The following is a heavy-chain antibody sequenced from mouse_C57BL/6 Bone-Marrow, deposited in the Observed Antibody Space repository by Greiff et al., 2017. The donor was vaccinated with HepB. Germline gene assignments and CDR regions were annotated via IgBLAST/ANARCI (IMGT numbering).Heavy chain of an antibody. J-gene: IGHJ2*01. V-gene: IGHV1-26*01. CDR3: ARWGNYYGSSYGDY. D-gene: IGHD1-1*01. CDR1: GYTFTDYY. Sequence: VQLQQSGPELVKPGASVKISCKASGYTFTDYYMNWVKQSHGKSLEWIGDINPNNGGTSYNQKFKGKATLTVDKSSSTAYMELRSLTSEDSAVYYCARWGNYYGSSYGDYWGQGTTLTVSS. CDR2: INPNNGGT.